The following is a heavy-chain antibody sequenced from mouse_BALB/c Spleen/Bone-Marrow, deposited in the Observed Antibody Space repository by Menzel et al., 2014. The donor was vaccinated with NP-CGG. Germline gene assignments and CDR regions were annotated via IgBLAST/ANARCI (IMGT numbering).Heavy chain of an antibody. CDR1: GYKFTDHA. J-gene: IGHJ2*01. D-gene: IGHD1-1*01. V-gene: IGHV1-67*01. Sequence: QVHVKQSGPELVRPGVSVKISCKGSGYKFTDHAMHWVKQSHAKSLEWIGLISTYSGNTHYNQKFRGKAAMTVDKSSSTAYMELARLTSEDSAIYYCARNFYGSAYFDFWGQGSTLTVSS. CDR3: ARNFYGSAYFDF. CDR2: ISTYSGNT.